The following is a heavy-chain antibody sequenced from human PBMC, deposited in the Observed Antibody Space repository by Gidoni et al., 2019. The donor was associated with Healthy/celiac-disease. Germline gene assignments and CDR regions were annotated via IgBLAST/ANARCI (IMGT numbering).Heavy chain of an antibody. Sequence: QLQLQESGPGLVKPSETLSLTCTVSGGSISRSRYYWGWIRQPPGKGLEWIGSIYYSGSTYYNPSLKSRVTISVDTSKNQFSLKLSSVTAADTAVYYCARIVGGSCYHPSVCYGQNFDYWGQGTLVTVSS. D-gene: IGHD2-15*01. V-gene: IGHV4-39*07. J-gene: IGHJ4*02. CDR3: ARIVGGSCYHPSVCYGQNFDY. CDR2: IYYSGST. CDR1: GGSISRSRYY.